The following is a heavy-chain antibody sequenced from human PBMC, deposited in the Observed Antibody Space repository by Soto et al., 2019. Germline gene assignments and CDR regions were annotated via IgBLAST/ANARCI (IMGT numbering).Heavy chain of an antibody. Sequence: QVQLVQSGAEVKKPGASVKVSCKASGYTFTSYGISWVRQAPGQGLEWMGWISAYSGNTNYAQKLQGRVTMTTDTAPSRAYRELRSLRSDDTAVYYCARESSSSCHDYWGQGTLVTVSS. V-gene: IGHV1-18*01. D-gene: IGHD6-13*01. CDR3: ARESSSSCHDY. CDR1: GYTFTSYG. J-gene: IGHJ4*02. CDR2: ISAYSGNT.